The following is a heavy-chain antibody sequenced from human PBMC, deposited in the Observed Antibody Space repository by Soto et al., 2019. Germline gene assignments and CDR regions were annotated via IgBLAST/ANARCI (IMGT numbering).Heavy chain of an antibody. V-gene: IGHV5-51*01. CDR3: ATANWSHHYFDP. CDR1: GYTFTSYW. D-gene: IGHD1-1*01. Sequence: VESLKISCKGSGYTFTSYWICCFLQMPGEGLEWLGVIYPGDSDTRYSPSFQGQVTISADKSKNQFSLKMTSVTAADTAVYYCATANWSHHYFDPWGQGTLVTVSS. CDR2: IYPGDSDT. J-gene: IGHJ5*02.